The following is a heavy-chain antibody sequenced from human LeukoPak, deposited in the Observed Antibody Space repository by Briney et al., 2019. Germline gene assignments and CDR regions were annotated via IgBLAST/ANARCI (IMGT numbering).Heavy chain of an antibody. V-gene: IGHV5-51*01. D-gene: IGHD1-26*01. CDR1: GYSFTSYW. J-gene: IGHJ5*02. CDR2: IYPGESDT. Sequence: GESLKISCKDSGYSFTSYWIGWVRQMPGKGLECMGIIYPGESDTRYSPSFQGQVTISTDKSISTAYLQWSSLKASDTAMYYCARLATTGQDWFDPWGQGTLVTVSS. CDR3: ARLATTGQDWFDP.